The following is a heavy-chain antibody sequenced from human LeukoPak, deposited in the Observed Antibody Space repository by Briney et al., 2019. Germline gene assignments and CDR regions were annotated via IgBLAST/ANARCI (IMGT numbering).Heavy chain of an antibody. Sequence: SETLSLTCTVSGGSIGSRIYYWGWIRQPPGKGLEWIGSIYSSGSTYYNPSLKSRVTVSVNTSKNQFSLQLNSVTAADTAMYYCARLRGAGLSDFWGQGTLVTVSS. CDR3: ARLRGAGLSDF. J-gene: IGHJ4*02. V-gene: IGHV4-39*01. D-gene: IGHD3/OR15-3a*01. CDR2: IYSSGST. CDR1: GGSIGSRIYY.